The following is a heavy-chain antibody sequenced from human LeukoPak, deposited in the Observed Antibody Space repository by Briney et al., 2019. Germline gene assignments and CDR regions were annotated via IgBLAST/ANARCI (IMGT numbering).Heavy chain of an antibody. V-gene: IGHV4-59*01. D-gene: IGHD6-19*01. Sequence: SETLSLTCTVSGASISGWYWSWIRQPPGKGLEWIGYIYGSGYTNYNPSLKSQVTMSIDTSKNHFSLNLTSVTAADTATYYCARETSLAGFASGLGFNYWGQGILVTVSS. CDR3: ARETSLAGFASGLGFNY. CDR2: IYGSGYT. J-gene: IGHJ4*02. CDR1: GASISGWY.